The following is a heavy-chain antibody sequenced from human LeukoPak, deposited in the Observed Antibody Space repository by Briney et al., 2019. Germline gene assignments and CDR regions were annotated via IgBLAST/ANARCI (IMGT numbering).Heavy chain of an antibody. Sequence: SETLSLTCTVSGGSISSSSYYWGWIRQPPGKGLEWIGSIYYSGSTYYNPSLKSRVTISVDTSKNQFSLKLSSVTAADTAVYYCARRVAAAENWGQGTLVTVSS. CDR2: IYYSGST. CDR1: GGSISSSSYY. J-gene: IGHJ4*02. CDR3: ARRVAAAEN. D-gene: IGHD6-13*01. V-gene: IGHV4-39*07.